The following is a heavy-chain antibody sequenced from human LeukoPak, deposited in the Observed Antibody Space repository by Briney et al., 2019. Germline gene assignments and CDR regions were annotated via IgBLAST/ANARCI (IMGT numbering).Heavy chain of an antibody. D-gene: IGHD5-24*01. CDR1: GFTFSSYG. Sequence: PGRSLRLSCATSGFTFSSYGMHWVRQAPGKGLEWVAVISRDGSNKYYADSVKGRFTISRDNSRNTLYLQMSSLRAEDTAVYYCAKVRTWLHLGYHWGQGTLVTVSS. CDR3: AKVRTWLHLGYH. J-gene: IGHJ5*02. V-gene: IGHV3-30*18. CDR2: ISRDGSNK.